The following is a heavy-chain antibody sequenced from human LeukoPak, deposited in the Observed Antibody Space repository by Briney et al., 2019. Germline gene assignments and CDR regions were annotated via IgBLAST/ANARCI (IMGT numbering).Heavy chain of an antibody. D-gene: IGHD6-19*01. CDR3: ARGKVVAGTPGQNSWDN. CDR2: IYTSGST. V-gene: IGHV4-4*07. J-gene: IGHJ4*02. CDR1: GGSISSYY. Sequence: SETLPLTCTVSGGSISSYYWNWIRQPAGKGLEWIGRIYTSGSTNYNPSLKSRVTMSVDTSENQFSLKLTSVTAADTAVYYCARGKVVAGTPGQNSWDNWGQGILVTVSS.